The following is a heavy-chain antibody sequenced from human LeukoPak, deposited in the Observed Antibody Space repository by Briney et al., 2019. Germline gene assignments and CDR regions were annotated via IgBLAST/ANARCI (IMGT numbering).Heavy chain of an antibody. CDR1: GFTFSSYT. Sequence: PGGSLRLSCAASGFTFSSYTMNWVRQAPGKGLEWVSAISSSSSYIYYADSVKGRFTISGHNAKRSLYLQMNSLRSEDTAVYYCARVTTYDSSGYYHNWFDPWGQGTLVTVSS. J-gene: IGHJ5*02. CDR2: ISSSSSYI. V-gene: IGHV3-21*04. D-gene: IGHD3-22*01. CDR3: ARVTTYDSSGYYHNWFDP.